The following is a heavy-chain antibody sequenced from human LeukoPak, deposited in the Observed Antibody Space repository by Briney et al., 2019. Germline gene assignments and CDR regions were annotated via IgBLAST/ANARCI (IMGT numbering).Heavy chain of an antibody. D-gene: IGHD2-2*01. CDR3: AKDRTQVVPAAIDY. Sequence: ASVKVSCKASGGTFSSYAISWVRQAPGQGLEWMGGIIPIFGTANYAQKFQGRVTITADESTSTAYMELSSLRSEDTAVYYCAKDRTQVVPAAIDYWGQGTLVTVSS. V-gene: IGHV1-69*01. J-gene: IGHJ4*02. CDR1: GGTFSSYA. CDR2: IIPIFGTA.